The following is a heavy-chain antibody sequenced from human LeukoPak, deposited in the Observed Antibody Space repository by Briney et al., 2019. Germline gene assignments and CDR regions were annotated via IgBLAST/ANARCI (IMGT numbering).Heavy chain of an antibody. J-gene: IGHJ4*02. V-gene: IGHV1-69*04. D-gene: IGHD2-15*01. CDR1: GGTFSSYA. CDR2: IIPILGIA. Sequence: PRASVKVSCKASGGTFSSYAISWVRQAPGQGLEWMGRIIPILGIANYAQKFQGRVTITADKSTSTAYMELSSLRSEDTAVYYCARGVVVAATNFDYWGQGTLVTVSS. CDR3: ARGVVVAATNFDY.